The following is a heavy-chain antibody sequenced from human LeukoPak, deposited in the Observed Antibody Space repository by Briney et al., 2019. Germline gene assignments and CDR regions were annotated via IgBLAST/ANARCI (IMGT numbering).Heavy chain of an antibody. CDR2: INHSGST. CDR3: ARGGAHYYDSSGYPTPFDP. CDR1: GGSFSGYY. D-gene: IGHD3-22*01. V-gene: IGHV4-34*01. Sequence: RSSETLFLTCAVYGGSFSGYYWSWIRQPPGKGLEWIGEINHSGSTNYNPSLKSRVTISVDTSKNQFSLKLSSVTAADTAVYYCARGGAHYYDSSGYPTPFDPWGQGTLVTVSS. J-gene: IGHJ5*02.